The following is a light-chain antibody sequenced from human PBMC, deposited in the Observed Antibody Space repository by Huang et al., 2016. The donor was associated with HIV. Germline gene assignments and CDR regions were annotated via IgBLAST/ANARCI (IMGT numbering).Light chain of an antibody. V-gene: IGKV1-12*01. CDR3: LQADISPRS. CDR2: SAS. CDR1: QDISIW. J-gene: IGKJ5*01. Sequence: DIQMTQSPSSVSVSEGDTVTITCRASQDISIWLAWYQQKPREAPTLLIHSASILVSGVPSRFSGSGSGTNFSLTINGLRPDDFATYYCLQADISPRSFGQGTRLDIQ.